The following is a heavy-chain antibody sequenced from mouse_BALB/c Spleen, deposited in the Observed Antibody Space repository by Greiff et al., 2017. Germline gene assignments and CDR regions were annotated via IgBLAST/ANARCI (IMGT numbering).Heavy chain of an antibody. CDR3: ARDWDGYFDV. V-gene: IGHV14-3*02. CDR1: GFNIKDTY. CDR2: IDPANGNT. Sequence: VQLQQSGAELVKPGASVKLSCTASGFNIKDTYMHWVKQRPEQGLEWIGRIDPANGNTKYDPKFQGKATVTADTSSNTAYLQLSSLTSEDTAVYYCARDWDGYFDVWGAGTTVTVSS. D-gene: IGHD4-1*01. J-gene: IGHJ1*01.